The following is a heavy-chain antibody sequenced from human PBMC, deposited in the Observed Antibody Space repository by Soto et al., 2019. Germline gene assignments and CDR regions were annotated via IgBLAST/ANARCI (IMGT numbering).Heavy chain of an antibody. V-gene: IGHV4-34*01. D-gene: IGHD4-4*01. J-gene: IGHJ6*01. CDR3: ARGPTTEYYYGMDV. CDR1: GGSFSGYY. CDR2: INHSGST. Sequence: SETLSLTCAVYGGSFSGYYWSWIRQPPGKGLEWIGEINHSGSTNYNPSLKSRVTISVDTSKNQFSLKLSSVTAADTAVYYCARGPTTEYYYGMDVWGQGTTVTGSS.